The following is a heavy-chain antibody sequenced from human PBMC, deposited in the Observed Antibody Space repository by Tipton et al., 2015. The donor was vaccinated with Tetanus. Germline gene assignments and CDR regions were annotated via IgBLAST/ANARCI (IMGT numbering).Heavy chain of an antibody. CDR3: ARITIFGVVTIDY. Sequence: TLSLICAVYGGSFSGYYWGWIRPPPGKGLEWIGEINHSGRTNYNPSLKSRVTISVDPSKNQFSLKLSSVTAADTAVYYCARITIFGVVTIDYWGQGTLVTVSS. J-gene: IGHJ4*02. D-gene: IGHD3-3*01. CDR1: GGSFSGYY. CDR2: INHSGRT. V-gene: IGHV4-34*01.